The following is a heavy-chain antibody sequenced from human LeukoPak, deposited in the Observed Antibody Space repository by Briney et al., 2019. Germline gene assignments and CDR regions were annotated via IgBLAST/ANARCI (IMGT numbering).Heavy chain of an antibody. CDR1: GVSISSYY. D-gene: IGHD1-1*01. J-gene: IGHJ2*01. V-gene: IGHV4-59*01. CDR2: IYYNENT. Sequence: PSETLSLTCTVSGVSISSYYWSWILQPPGKGLEWIGYIYYNENTKYNPSLKSRVTISVDTSKNHFSLNLSSVTAADTAVYYCARILLSATGDRWYFDLWGRGTLVTVSS. CDR3: ARILLSATGDRWYFDL.